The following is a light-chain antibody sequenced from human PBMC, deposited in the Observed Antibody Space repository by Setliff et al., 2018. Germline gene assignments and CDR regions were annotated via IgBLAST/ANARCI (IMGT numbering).Light chain of an antibody. CDR1: SSDVGGYDF. V-gene: IGLV2-14*03. J-gene: IGLJ2*01. CDR2: EVI. Sequence: SALTQPAAVSGSPGQSVAISCSGSSSDVGGYDFVSWYQQHPGKAPKLLIYEVIKRPSGVSDRFSGSKSGNTASLTISGLQAEDEADYYCLSYTSETTHALFGGGTKVTVL. CDR3: LSYTSETTHAL.